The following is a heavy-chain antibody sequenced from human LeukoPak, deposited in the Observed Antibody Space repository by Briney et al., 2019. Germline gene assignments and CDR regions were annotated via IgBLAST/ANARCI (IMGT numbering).Heavy chain of an antibody. D-gene: IGHD1-1*01. V-gene: IGHV4-34*01. CDR2: INHSGST. Sequence: PSETLSLTCAVYGESFSGYYCTWIRQPPGKGLGWIGQINHSGSTNYNPSLKSRVTISVATSKNQFSLRLNSVTAADTAVYYCARRGTIGTTTVDYWGQGTPVTVSS. CDR1: GESFSGYY. CDR3: ARRGTIGTTTVDY. J-gene: IGHJ4*02.